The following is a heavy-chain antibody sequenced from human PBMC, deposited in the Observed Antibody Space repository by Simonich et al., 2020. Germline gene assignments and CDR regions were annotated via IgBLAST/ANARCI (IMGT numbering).Heavy chain of an antibody. D-gene: IGHD6-13*01. V-gene: IGHV1-2*02. J-gene: IGHJ2*01. CDR1: GYTFTGYY. CDR2: TNPNSGRT. CDR3: ARGGVRSSSWYWYFDL. Sequence: QVQLVQSGAEVKKPGASVKVSCKASGYTFTGYYMHWVRQAPGQGLEGVEGTNPNSGRTNWAQKVQGRVTMTRDPSISTAYLERSRLRSDNTAVYYCARGGVRSSSWYWYFDLWGRGTLVTVSS.